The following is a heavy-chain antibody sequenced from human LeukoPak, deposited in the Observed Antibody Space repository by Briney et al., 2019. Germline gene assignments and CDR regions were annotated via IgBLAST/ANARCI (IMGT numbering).Heavy chain of an antibody. V-gene: IGHV3-23*01. CDR1: GFTFSSYA. J-gene: IGHJ4*02. D-gene: IGHD1-7*01. CDR3: AKAKERNNWNFHYFDY. CDR2: ISGSGGST. Sequence: PGGSLRLSCAASGFTFSSYAMSWVRQAPGKGLEWVSAISGSGGSTYYADSVKGRFTISRDNSKNTLYLQMNSLRAGDTAVYYCAKAKERNNWNFHYFDYWGQGTLVTVSS.